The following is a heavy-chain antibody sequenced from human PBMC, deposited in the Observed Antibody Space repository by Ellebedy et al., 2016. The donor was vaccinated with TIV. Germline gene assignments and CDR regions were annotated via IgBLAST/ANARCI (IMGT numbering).Heavy chain of an antibody. CDR1: GGSISSSSYY. J-gene: IGHJ4*02. CDR3: ARILRAGSDGDYFDY. D-gene: IGHD3-3*01. V-gene: IGHV4-39*06. CDR2: TFYSGNT. Sequence: MPSETLSLTCAVSGGSISSSSYYWGWIRQPPGKGLEWIGCTFYSGNTYYNPSLKSRLTISVDTSKNQFALKLSSVTAVDTAVYYCARILRAGSDGDYFDYWGQGTQVTASS.